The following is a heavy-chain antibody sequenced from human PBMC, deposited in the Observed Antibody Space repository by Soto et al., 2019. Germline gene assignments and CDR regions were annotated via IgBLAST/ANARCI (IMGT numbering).Heavy chain of an antibody. J-gene: IGHJ4*02. CDR1: GFTFSTYA. CDR2: ISGSGDST. V-gene: IGHV3-23*01. D-gene: IGHD6-19*01. Sequence: PGGSLRLSCAASGFTFSTYAMNWVRQAPGKGLEWVSGISGSGDSTYYADSVKGRFTVSRDNSKNTLYLQMNSLRAEDTAVFYCAKDRSSGWSFDYWGQRTLVTGSS. CDR3: AKDRSSGWSFDY.